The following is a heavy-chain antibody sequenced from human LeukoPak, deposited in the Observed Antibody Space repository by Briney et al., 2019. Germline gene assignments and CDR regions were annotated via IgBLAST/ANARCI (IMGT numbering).Heavy chain of an antibody. V-gene: IGHV4-4*02. CDR3: ARERTIKEPAAMLLDY. Sequence: SETLSLTCAVSGGSISSSNWWSWVRQPPGKGLEWIGEIYHSGSTNYNPSLKSRVTISVDTSKNQFSLKLSSVTAADTAVYYCARERTIKEPAAMLLDYWGQGTLVTVSS. CDR2: IYHSGST. D-gene: IGHD2-2*01. J-gene: IGHJ4*02. CDR1: GGSISSSNW.